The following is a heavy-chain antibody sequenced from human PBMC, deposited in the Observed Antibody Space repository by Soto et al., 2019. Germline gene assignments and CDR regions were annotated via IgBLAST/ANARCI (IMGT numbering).Heavy chain of an antibody. J-gene: IGHJ6*02. CDR2: TYYRSNWRH. V-gene: IGHV6-1*01. CDR1: GDSVSSNTAA. CDR3: TGITWFRGMDV. Sequence: PPQTLSLTCAISGDSVSSNTAAWNWIRSSPSGGLEGRGRTYYRSNWRHDYPVSGKSRITINPDTSKNQFSLHLYSVTPEDTAVYYCTGITWFRGMDVWGQGTPVTVSS. D-gene: IGHD3-10*01.